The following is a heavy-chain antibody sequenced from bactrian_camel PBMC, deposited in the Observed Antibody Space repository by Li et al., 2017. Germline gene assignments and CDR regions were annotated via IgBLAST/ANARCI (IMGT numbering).Heavy chain of an antibody. CDR3: AASGASCLRAIDFNY. V-gene: IGHV3S6*01. Sequence: HVQLVESGGGSVQAGGSLRLSCAASGYTYNMNCVAWLRQAPGKEREGVAGIDLDGSTNYVDSVKGRFTVSRDNAKRTLYLQMDNLQPEDTATYYCAASGASCLRAIDFNYWGQGTQVTVS. J-gene: IGHJ4*01. D-gene: IGHD4*01. CDR1: GYTYNMNC. CDR2: IDLDGST.